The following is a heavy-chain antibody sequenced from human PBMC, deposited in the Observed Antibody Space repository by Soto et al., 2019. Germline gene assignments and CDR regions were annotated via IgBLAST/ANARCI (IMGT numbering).Heavy chain of an antibody. D-gene: IGHD6-13*01. V-gene: IGHV4-34*01. CDR3: ARASGGYSSSWYPPGIFGY. CDR2: INHSGST. Sequence: ASETLSLTCAVYGGSFSGYYWSWIRQPPGKGLEWIGEINHSGSTNYNPSLKSRVTISVDTSKNQFSLKLSSVTAADTAVYYCARASGGYSSSWYPPGIFGYWGQGTLVTVSS. CDR1: GGSFSGYY. J-gene: IGHJ4*02.